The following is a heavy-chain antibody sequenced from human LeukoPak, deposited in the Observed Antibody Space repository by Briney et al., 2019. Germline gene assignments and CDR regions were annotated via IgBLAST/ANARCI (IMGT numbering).Heavy chain of an antibody. V-gene: IGHV4-39*07. D-gene: IGHD3-22*01. J-gene: IGHJ6*03. CDR2: IYYSGST. Sequence: TSETLSLTCTVSGGSISSSSYYWGWIRQPPGKGLEWIGSIYYSGSTYYNPSLKSRVTISVDTSKNQFSLKLSSVTAADTAVYYCARSTYYYDSSGSPYYMDVWGKGTTVTVSS. CDR1: GGSISSSSYY. CDR3: ARSTYYYDSSGSPYYMDV.